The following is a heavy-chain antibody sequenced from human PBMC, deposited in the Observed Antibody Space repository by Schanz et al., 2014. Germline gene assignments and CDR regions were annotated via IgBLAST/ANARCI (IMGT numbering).Heavy chain of an antibody. D-gene: IGHD1-1*01. CDR2: VFPNGIT. J-gene: IGHJ2*01. V-gene: IGHV4-61*02. CDR3: ARDTTWRLDL. Sequence: QVQLQESGPGLVKPSQTLSLTCTVSGGSIRSGTYYWSWIRQPAGKALEWVGRVFPNGITNYNPSLKRRGPIALDTSKNQFSLTLTSRTAADTAVYYCARDTTWRLDLWGRGTLVTVSS. CDR1: GGSIRSGTYY.